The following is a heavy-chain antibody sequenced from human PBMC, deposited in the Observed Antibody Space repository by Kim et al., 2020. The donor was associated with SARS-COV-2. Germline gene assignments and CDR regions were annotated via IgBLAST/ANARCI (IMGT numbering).Heavy chain of an antibody. Sequence: GGSLRLSCAASGFTFSSYAMHWVRQAPGKGLEWVAVISYDGSNKYYADSVKGRFTISRDNSKNTLYLQMNSLRAEDTAVYYCAREPYGSGSYNFDYWGQGTLVTVSS. D-gene: IGHD3-10*01. CDR1: GFTFSSYA. V-gene: IGHV3-30*04. CDR2: ISYDGSNK. J-gene: IGHJ4*02. CDR3: AREPYGSGSYNFDY.